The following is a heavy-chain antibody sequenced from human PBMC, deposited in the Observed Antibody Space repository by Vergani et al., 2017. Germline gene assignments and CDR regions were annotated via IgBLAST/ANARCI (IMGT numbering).Heavy chain of an antibody. CDR1: GFTFSSHA. V-gene: IGHV3-23*01. CDR2: IKNTGDST. D-gene: IGHD5-12*01. Sequence: EVQLLQSEGAVVQPGGSLRLSCVASGFTFSSHAMRWVRQGHGQGLEWVSSIKNTGDSTHYADSVKGRFTISRDNSKNTLYLQRNSLRVKDKAVYYCAKANPRNSGYDYLYYYHAMDVWGQGTTVTVTS. J-gene: IGHJ6*02. CDR3: AKANPRNSGYDYLYYYHAMDV.